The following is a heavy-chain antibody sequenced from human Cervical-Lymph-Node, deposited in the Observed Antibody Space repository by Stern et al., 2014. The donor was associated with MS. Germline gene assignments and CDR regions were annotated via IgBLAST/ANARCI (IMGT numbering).Heavy chain of an antibody. CDR2: VKPTDGRT. CDR3: ANPLPYAN. CDR1: GDTFASYP. J-gene: IGHJ1*01. Sequence: MQLGQSGAEVKKPGASVKVSCKASGDTFASYPIHWLRQAPGQGPVWMGIVKPTDGRTTSAQTFQGRVTMTRDTSTRTVYMELSSLRAEDTAMYFCANPLPYANWGQGTRVTVSS. V-gene: IGHV1-46*03. D-gene: IGHD4-17*01.